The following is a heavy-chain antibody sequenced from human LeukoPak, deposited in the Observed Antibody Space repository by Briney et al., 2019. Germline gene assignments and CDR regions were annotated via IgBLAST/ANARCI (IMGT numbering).Heavy chain of an antibody. Sequence: GGTLRLSCAASGFTFSSYAMSWVRQAPGKGLEWVSGISGSGVGSGTRTHYADSVKGRFTISRDNSKNTVYLQMSSLRAEDTAVYYCAKDSPTIRSSSWLHYFDNWGQGTLVTVSS. CDR2: ISGSGVGSGTRT. J-gene: IGHJ4*02. CDR3: AKDSPTIRSSSWLHYFDN. CDR1: GFTFSSYA. V-gene: IGHV3-23*01. D-gene: IGHD6-13*01.